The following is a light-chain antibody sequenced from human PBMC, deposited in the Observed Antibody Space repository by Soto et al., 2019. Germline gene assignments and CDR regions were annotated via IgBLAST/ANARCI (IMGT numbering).Light chain of an antibody. CDR2: EGI. V-gene: IGLV2-23*01. J-gene: IGLJ1*01. CDR1: SSDIGTYNL. CDR3: CSYAGSGTDNYV. Sequence: QSALTQPASVSESPGQSITISCTGTSSDIGTYNLVSWYQHYPDKAPKLMIYEGIKRPSGVSNRFSGSKSGNTAFLTISGLQAEDEADYYCCSYAGSGTDNYVFGSGTKVTVL.